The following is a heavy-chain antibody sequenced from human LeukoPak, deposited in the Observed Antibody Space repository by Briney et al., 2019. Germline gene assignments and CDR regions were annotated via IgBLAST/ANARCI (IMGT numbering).Heavy chain of an antibody. Sequence: SETLSLTCTVSGGSISSYYWSWIRQPPGKGLEWIGYIYYSGSTNYNPSLKSRVTIPVDTSKNQFSLKLSSVTAADTAVYYCARGNIAVAAVDYWGQGTLVTVSS. D-gene: IGHD6-19*01. V-gene: IGHV4-59*01. CDR2: IYYSGST. CDR1: GGSISSYY. CDR3: ARGNIAVAAVDY. J-gene: IGHJ4*02.